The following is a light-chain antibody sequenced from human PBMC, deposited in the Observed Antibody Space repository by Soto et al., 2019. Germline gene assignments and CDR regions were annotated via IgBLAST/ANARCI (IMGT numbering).Light chain of an antibody. CDR2: STN. V-gene: IGLV7-43*01. J-gene: IGLJ2*01. CDR1: TGAVTSSNY. Sequence: QAVVTQEPSLTVSPGGTVTLTCAVYTGAVTSSNYPNWFQQKPGQAPRALIYSTNHKYSWTPARFSGSLLGGKAALTLSGVQPEDDAGYYCLLYYGGQVGVFGGGTKLTVL. CDR3: LLYYGGQVGV.